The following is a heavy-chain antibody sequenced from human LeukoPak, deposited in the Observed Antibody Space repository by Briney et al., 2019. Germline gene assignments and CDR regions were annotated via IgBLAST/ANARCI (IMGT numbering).Heavy chain of an antibody. CDR1: GYSFTSCW. CDR3: ASLEGGAAAGTGWFDP. J-gene: IGHJ5*02. V-gene: IGHV5-51*01. CDR2: IYPGDSDT. Sequence: GESLKISCKGSGYSFTSCWIGWVRQMPGKGLEWMGIIYPGDSDTRYSPSFQGQVTISADKSISTAYLQWSSLKASDTAMYYCASLEGGAAAGTGWFDPWGQGTLVTVSS. D-gene: IGHD6-13*01.